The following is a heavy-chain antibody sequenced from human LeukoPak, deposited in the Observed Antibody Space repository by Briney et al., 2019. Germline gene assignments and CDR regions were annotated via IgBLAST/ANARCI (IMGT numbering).Heavy chain of an antibody. CDR3: ARDRSGYYDPFDY. Sequence: ASVKVSCKASGYTFTSYDINWVRQAPGQGLEWMGWISAYNGNTNYAQRLQGRVTMTTDTSTSTAYMELRSLRSDDTAVYYCARDRSGYYDPFDYWGQGTLVTVSS. J-gene: IGHJ4*02. CDR2: ISAYNGNT. V-gene: IGHV1-18*01. D-gene: IGHD3-22*01. CDR1: GYTFTSYD.